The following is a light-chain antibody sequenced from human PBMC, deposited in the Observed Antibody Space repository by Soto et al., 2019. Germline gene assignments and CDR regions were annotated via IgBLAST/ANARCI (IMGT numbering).Light chain of an antibody. J-gene: IGLJ1*01. Sequence: QSALTQPASVSGSPGQSITLSCTGTSSDVGGYNYVSWYQHHPGKAPKLMIFDVSNRPSGVSNRFSGSKSGNTASLTISGLQPEDEADYYCSSYTTSNTRQIVFGTGTKLTAL. CDR3: SSYTTSNTRQIV. CDR1: SSDVGGYNY. CDR2: DVS. V-gene: IGLV2-14*03.